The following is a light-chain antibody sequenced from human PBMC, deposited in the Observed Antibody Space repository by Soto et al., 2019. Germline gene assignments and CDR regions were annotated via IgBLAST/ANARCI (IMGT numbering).Light chain of an antibody. CDR2: EVS. CDR1: SSDVGGYNY. V-gene: IGLV2-14*01. Sequence: QSALTQPASVSGSPGQSISISCTGTSSDVGGYNYVSWYQQHPDKAPKLMIYEVSNRPSGVSNRFSGSKSGNTASLTISGLQAEDEADYYCSSYTSSSTPWVFGGGTKLTFL. CDR3: SSYTSSSTPWV. J-gene: IGLJ3*02.